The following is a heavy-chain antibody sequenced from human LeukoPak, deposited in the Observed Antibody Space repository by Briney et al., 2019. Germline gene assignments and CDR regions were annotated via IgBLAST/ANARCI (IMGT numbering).Heavy chain of an antibody. D-gene: IGHD5-12*01. Sequence: KPSETLSLTCTVSGYCISSPYYWVWIRQPPGRGLEWIGRIYTSGSTNYNPSLKSRVTMSVDTSKNQFSLKLSSVTAADTAVYYCAREAATSPYYYYYYYMDVWGKGTTVTVSS. J-gene: IGHJ6*03. CDR1: GYCISSPYY. CDR3: AREAATSPYYYYYYYMDV. V-gene: IGHV4-38-2*02. CDR2: IYTSGST.